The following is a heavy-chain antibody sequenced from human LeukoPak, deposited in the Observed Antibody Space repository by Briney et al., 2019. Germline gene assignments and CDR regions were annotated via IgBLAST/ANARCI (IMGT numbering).Heavy chain of an antibody. CDR1: GFTFNNYE. J-gene: IGHJ3*01. V-gene: IGHV3-13*01. D-gene: IGHD1-14*01. Sequence: GGFLRLSCAASGFTFNNYEMHWVRLTAGKGLEWVSAVGIAGDTFYAGSVKGRFSISRDNAESSLFLQMNSLRAGDTAVYYCAREGRMGTADAFDVWGQGTMVTVSS. CDR2: VGIAGDT. CDR3: AREGRMGTADAFDV.